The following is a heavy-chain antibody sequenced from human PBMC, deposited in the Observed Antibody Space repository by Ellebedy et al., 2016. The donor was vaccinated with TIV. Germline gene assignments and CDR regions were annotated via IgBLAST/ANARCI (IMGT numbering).Heavy chain of an antibody. V-gene: IGHV5-51*01. D-gene: IGHD2-21*02. Sequence: KVSXXASGYGFARYWIAWVRQMPGKGLEWMGIIYPDDSDTKYSPSFQGQVTISADRSISTAYMQWSSLKASDTAMYYCAVTRTKTAMDHFDYWGQGTLVTVSS. CDR2: IYPDDSDT. CDR1: GYGFARYW. J-gene: IGHJ4*02. CDR3: AVTRTKTAMDHFDY.